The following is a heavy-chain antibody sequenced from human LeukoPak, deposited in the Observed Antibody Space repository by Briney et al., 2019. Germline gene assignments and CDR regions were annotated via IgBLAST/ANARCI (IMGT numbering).Heavy chain of an antibody. CDR1: GFTFVDYG. D-gene: IGHD3-3*02. V-gene: IGHV3-20*04. J-gene: IGHJ4*02. Sequence: GGSLRLSCATSGFTFVDYGLSWVRRAPGEGLEWLCAINYNGAITDYADSVKGRFTISRDNAKNSLYLRTDSLRAEDTALYYCARDRLGPSFSVSHFDLWGQGTLVTVSS. CDR3: ARDRLGPSFSVSHFDL. CDR2: INYNGAIT.